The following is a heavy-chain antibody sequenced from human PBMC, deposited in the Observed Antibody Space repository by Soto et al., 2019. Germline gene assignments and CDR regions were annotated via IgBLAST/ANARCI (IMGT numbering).Heavy chain of an antibody. J-gene: IGHJ4*02. D-gene: IGHD3-9*01. CDR3: ARGEPYYDILTGYGY. V-gene: IGHV3-21*01. Sequence: PGGSLRLSCAASGFPFSSYSMNWVRQAPGKGLEWVSSISSSSSYIYYADSVKGRFTISRDNAKNSLYLQMNSLRAEDTAVYYCARGEPYYDILTGYGYWGQGTLVTVSS. CDR2: ISSSSSYI. CDR1: GFPFSSYS.